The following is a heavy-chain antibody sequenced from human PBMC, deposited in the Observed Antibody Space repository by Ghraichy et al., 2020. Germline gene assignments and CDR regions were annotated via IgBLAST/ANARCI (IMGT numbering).Heavy chain of an antibody. D-gene: IGHD1-26*01. J-gene: IGHJ1*01. Sequence: GGSLRLSCAVSGFTFSSYGMHWVRQAPGKGLEWVAVILYDGTNKYYADSVKGRFTISRDNSKNTLFLQMNSLRPEDTAVYYLAKAVGATRSQYFQQWGQGTLVTVSS. CDR1: GFTFSSYG. CDR2: ILYDGTNK. V-gene: IGHV3-30*18. CDR3: AKAVGATRSQYFQQ.